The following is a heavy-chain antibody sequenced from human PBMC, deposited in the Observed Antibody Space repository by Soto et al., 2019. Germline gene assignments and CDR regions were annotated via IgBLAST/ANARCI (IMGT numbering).Heavy chain of an antibody. Sequence: EVQLVESGGGLVQPGGSLRLSCAASGFTFSSYWMNWVRQAPGKGLEWVANIKGDGSEKYFVDSVKGRFTISRDNAKNSLYLQMNILRAEDTAVYYCPRDLGRTAAGYYYYYAKDVWGQGTTVTVSS. V-gene: IGHV3-7*01. J-gene: IGHJ6*02. CDR3: PRDLGRTAAGYYYYYAKDV. CDR1: GFTFSSYW. D-gene: IGHD2-2*01. CDR2: IKGDGSEK.